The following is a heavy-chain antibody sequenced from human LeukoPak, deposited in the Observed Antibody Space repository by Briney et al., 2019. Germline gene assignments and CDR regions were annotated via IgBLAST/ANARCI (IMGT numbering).Heavy chain of an antibody. V-gene: IGHV4-30-4*07. CDR3: ARNRFYYDSSGYYPAGYFDY. Sequence: SETLSLTCAVSGGSIGSGDYSWSWIRLPPGKALEWIGYIYYSGSTNYNPSLKSRVTISGDTSKNQFSLKLSSVTAADTAVYYCARNRFYYDSSGYYPAGYFDYWGQGTLVTVSS. CDR1: GGSIGSGDYS. J-gene: IGHJ4*02. CDR2: IYYSGST. D-gene: IGHD3-22*01.